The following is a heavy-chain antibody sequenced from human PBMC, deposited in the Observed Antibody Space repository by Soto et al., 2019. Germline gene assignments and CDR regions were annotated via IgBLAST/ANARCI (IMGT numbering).Heavy chain of an antibody. V-gene: IGHV3-33*01. D-gene: IGHD3-22*01. CDR1: GFTFSSYG. CDR3: ARALYYYDSSGYQGDAFDI. CDR2: IWYDGSNK. Sequence: GGSLRLSCAASGFTFSSYGMHWVRQAPGKGLEWVAVIWYDGSNKYYADSVKGRFTISRDNSKNTLYLQMNSLRAEDTAVYYCARALYYYDSSGYQGDAFDIWGQGTMVTVSS. J-gene: IGHJ3*02.